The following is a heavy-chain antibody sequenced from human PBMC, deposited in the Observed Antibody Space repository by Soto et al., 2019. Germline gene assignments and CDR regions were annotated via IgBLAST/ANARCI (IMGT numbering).Heavy chain of an antibody. CDR2: IYTSGST. J-gene: IGHJ6*02. V-gene: IGHV4-4*07. Sequence: PSETLALTCTVSGGSISSYYWSWIGQPAGKGLEWIGRIYTSGSTNYNPSLARRVTMSADTSMNQFSLKLSSVTAADTAVYYCARVRRSSHYYGMDVWGQGTTVP. CDR1: GGSISSYY. CDR3: ARVRRSSHYYGMDV.